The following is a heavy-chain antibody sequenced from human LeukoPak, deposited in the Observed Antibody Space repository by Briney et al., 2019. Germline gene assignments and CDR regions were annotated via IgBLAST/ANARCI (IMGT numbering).Heavy chain of an antibody. V-gene: IGHV3-74*01. J-gene: IGHJ4*02. CDR2: IDSGGTTT. CDR3: ARDHSGLGY. CDR1: GFSFRTYR. D-gene: IGHD3-10*01. Sequence: GGSLRPSCEASGFSFRTYRMHWVRQAPGKGLMWVSSIDSGGTTTPYADSVKGRFTISRDNAKNTLYLQMSSLRAEDTAVYYCARDHSGLGYWGRGTLVTVSS.